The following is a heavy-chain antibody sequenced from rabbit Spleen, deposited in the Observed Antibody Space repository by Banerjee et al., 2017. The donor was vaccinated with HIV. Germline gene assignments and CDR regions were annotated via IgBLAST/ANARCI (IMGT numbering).Heavy chain of an antibody. CDR2: LYTGNGKT. CDR3: ARDTGSSFSSYGMDL. Sequence: QEQLVESGGGLVQPGGSLKLSCKASGFDFSDYGVSWVRQAPGKGLEWIACLYTGNGKTYYASWARGRFTISKISSTTVTLQMTSLTVADTATYFCARDTGSSFSSYGMDLWGPGTLVTVS. V-gene: IGHV1S45*01. D-gene: IGHD8-1*01. CDR1: GFDFSDYG. J-gene: IGHJ6*01.